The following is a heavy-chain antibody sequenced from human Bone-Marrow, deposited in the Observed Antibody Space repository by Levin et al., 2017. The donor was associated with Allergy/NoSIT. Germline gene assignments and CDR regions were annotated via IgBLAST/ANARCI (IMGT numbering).Heavy chain of an antibody. CDR3: VKGKEYCSGGACQKYYLDS. CDR1: GLTYSFSMYA. V-gene: IGHV3-64D*06. CDR2: ITSYGIST. Sequence: GESLKISCSVSGLTYSFSMYAMHWVRQAPGKGLESVSSITSYGISTYYADSVKGRFTISKDNSKNTLFLQMTSLRTEDTGVYYCVKGKEYCSGGACQKYYLDSWGQGTLVSVSS. D-gene: IGHD2-15*01. J-gene: IGHJ4*02.